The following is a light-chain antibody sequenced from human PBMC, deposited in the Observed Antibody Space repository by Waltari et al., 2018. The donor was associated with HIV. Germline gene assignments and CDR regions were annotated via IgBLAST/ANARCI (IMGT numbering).Light chain of an antibody. Sequence: IQLTQSPTFLSASVGDRVNVTCRASQDISHFLAWYQQKPGKAPKLLIYSASTLRSGVPSRFSGSGSGTQFILSVSSLQSDDFARYYCQQFNSYPLTFGGRTEFEIK. CDR1: QDISHF. J-gene: IGKJ4*01. CDR3: QQFNSYPLT. V-gene: IGKV1-9*01. CDR2: SAS.